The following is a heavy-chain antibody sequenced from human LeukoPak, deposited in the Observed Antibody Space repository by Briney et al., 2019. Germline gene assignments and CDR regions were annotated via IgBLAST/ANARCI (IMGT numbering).Heavy chain of an antibody. V-gene: IGHV3-7*03. J-gene: IGHJ4*02. D-gene: IGHD3-22*01. Sequence: GGSLRLSCAASGFTFSSYAMSWVRQAPGKGLEWVANIKQDGSEKNYVDSMRGRFTISRDNAKNSLYLQMNSLRAEDTAIYYCAKDLDSYGFYDGVHSWGQGTLVTVSS. CDR2: IKQDGSEK. CDR3: AKDLDSYGFYDGVHS. CDR1: GFTFSSYA.